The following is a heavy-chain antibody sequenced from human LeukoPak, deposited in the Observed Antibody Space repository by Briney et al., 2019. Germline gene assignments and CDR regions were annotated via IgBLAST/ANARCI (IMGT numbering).Heavy chain of an antibody. D-gene: IGHD3-10*01. CDR3: ARDNGELRWFGEPTYNWFDP. V-gene: IGHV3-48*01. CDR2: ISSSSSTI. Sequence: QPGGSLRLSCAASGFTFSSYSMNWVRQAPGKGLEWVSYISSSSSTIYYADSVKGRFTISRDNAKNSLYLQMNSLRAEDTAVYYCARDNGELRWFGEPTYNWFDPWGQGTLVTVSS. J-gene: IGHJ5*02. CDR1: GFTFSSYS.